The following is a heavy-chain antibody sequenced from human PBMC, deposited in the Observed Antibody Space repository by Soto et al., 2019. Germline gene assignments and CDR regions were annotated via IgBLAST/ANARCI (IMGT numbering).Heavy chain of an antibody. Sequence: HVKLVQSGAEVKKPGASVKVSCKASGYPFSNYLLHWVRQAPGQGLEWMGWIDAGNGHTKHSQKFQGRVTFTRDTSATTAYIELSSLRSEDTAVCYCASPSYGSGSYYWGQGALVTVSS. CDR3: ASPSYGSGSYY. J-gene: IGHJ4*02. CDR2: IDAGNGHT. V-gene: IGHV1-3*01. CDR1: GYPFSNYL. D-gene: IGHD3-10*01.